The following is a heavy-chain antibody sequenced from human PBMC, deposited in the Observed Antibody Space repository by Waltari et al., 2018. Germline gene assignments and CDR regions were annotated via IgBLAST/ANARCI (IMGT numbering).Heavy chain of an antibody. CDR2: IKQDGRER. D-gene: IGHD3-9*01. V-gene: IGHV3-7*03. CDR3: ARDFDGLHSYYFDY. Sequence: EVQLVESGGALVQPGGSLRLSCAASGFPFSSYWMNWVRQTPGKGLGWVANIKQDGRERHYVDSVKGRFTISRDNAKNSLHLQMDSLRPEDTAVYYCARDFDGLHSYYFDYWGQGTPVTVSP. J-gene: IGHJ4*02. CDR1: GFPFSSYW.